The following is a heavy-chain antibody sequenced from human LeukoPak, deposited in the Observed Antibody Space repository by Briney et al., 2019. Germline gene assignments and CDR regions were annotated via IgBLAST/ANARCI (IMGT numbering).Heavy chain of an antibody. CDR1: GFTFSSYA. V-gene: IGHV3-23*01. CDR3: AKGHTSSSYPSNDY. Sequence: PGRSLRLSCEASGFTFSSYAMTWVRQAPGKGLEWVSVIRGSGNNTYYADSVKGRFTISRDISKNTLYLQMNSLRAEDTAVYYCAKGHTSSSYPSNDYWGQGALVTVST. J-gene: IGHJ4*02. D-gene: IGHD6-6*01. CDR2: IRGSGNNT.